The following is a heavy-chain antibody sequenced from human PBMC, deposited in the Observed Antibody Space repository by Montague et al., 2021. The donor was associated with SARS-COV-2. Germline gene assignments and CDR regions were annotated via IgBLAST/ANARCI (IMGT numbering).Heavy chain of an antibody. CDR3: ARHSGDYTIFGVVIYYMDV. CDR1: GGSISSSSHY. Sequence: SETLSLTCTVSGGSISSSSHYWGWIRQHPGKGLEWIGCIYYSGSTYYNPSLKSRVTISVDTSKNQFSLKLSSVTAADTAVFYCARHSGDYTIFGVVIYYMDVWGKGTTVTVSS. V-gene: IGHV4-39*01. D-gene: IGHD3-3*01. J-gene: IGHJ6*03. CDR2: IYYSGST.